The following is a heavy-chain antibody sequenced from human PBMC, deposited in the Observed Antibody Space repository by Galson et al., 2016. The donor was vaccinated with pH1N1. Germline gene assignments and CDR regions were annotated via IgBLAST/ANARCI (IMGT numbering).Heavy chain of an antibody. Sequence: SLRLSCAASGLTFSSFGMHWVRQAPGKGLEWVALIWHDGSNKYYADSVKGRFTISRDNSKNTLYLQMNSLRAEDTAVYYCARTLNYYDGRGSPDYWGQGTLVTVSS. CDR3: ARTLNYYDGRGSPDY. V-gene: IGHV3-33*08. CDR1: GLTFSSFG. D-gene: IGHD3-22*01. J-gene: IGHJ4*02. CDR2: IWHDGSNK.